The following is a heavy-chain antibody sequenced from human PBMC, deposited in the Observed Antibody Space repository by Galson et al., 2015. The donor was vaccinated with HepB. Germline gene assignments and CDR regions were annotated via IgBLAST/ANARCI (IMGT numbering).Heavy chain of an antibody. CDR2: IYPGDSDT. Sequence: QSGAEVKKPGESLKISCKGSGSSFTSYWIGWVRQMPGKGLEWMGIIYPGDSDTRYSPSFQGQVTISADKSISTAYLQWSSLKASDTAMYYCARRGYCSSTSCPPLVLDSSSWYYWFDPWGQGTLVTVSS. J-gene: IGHJ5*02. D-gene: IGHD2-2*01. V-gene: IGHV5-51*01. CDR1: GSSFTSYW. CDR3: ARRGYCSSTSCPPLVLDSSSWYYWFDP.